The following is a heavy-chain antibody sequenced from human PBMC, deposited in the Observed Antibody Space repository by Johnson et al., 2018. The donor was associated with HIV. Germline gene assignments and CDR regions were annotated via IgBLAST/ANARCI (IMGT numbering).Heavy chain of an antibody. CDR1: GFTVSSNY. Sequence: VQLVESGGGLVQPGGSLRLSCAASGFTVSSNYMSWVRQAPGKGLEWVSGISGSGGSTYYADSARGRFTISRDNSNNTLYLQMNSLTPEDTAVYYCARARDRSSSRDAFDIWGQGTMVTVSS. J-gene: IGHJ3*02. CDR3: ARARDRSSSRDAFDI. V-gene: IGHV3-66*02. CDR2: SGSGGST. D-gene: IGHD6-13*01.